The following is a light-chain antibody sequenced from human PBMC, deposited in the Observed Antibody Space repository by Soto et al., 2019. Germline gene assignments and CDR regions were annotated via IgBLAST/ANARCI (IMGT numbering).Light chain of an antibody. CDR2: GAS. Sequence: IVLTHSHASLSVSPGERFILSFSASQSVDISLAWYQQKPGQAPRLLIYGASNRATGIPDRFSGSGSGTDFTLTISRLEPEDFAVYYCQQYGSSGTFGQGTKVDNK. CDR1: QSVDIS. CDR3: QQYGSSGT. V-gene: IGKV3-20*01. J-gene: IGKJ1*01.